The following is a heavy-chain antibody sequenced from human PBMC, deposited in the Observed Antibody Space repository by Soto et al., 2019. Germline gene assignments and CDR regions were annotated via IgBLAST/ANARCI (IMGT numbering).Heavy chain of an antibody. CDR3: ARSIVVVTSFDY. V-gene: IGHV1-3*01. CDR1: GYTLTFDT. D-gene: IGHD3-22*01. Sequence: ASVKGSRKTSGYTLTFDTVRWGRQAPGQRLEWMGWINAGDGNTKYSQKFQGRVTITRDTSASTAYMELSSLRSEDTSVYYCARSIVVVTSFDYWGQGTLVTVSS. J-gene: IGHJ4*02. CDR2: INAGDGNT.